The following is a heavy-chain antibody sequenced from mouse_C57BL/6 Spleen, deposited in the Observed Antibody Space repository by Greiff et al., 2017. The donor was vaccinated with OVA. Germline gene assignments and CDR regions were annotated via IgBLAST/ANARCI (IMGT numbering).Heavy chain of an antibody. V-gene: IGHV1-15*01. Sequence: VQLQQSGAELVRPGASVTLSCKASGYTFTDYEMHWVKQTPVHGLEWIGAIDPETGGTAYNQKFKGKAILTADKSSSTAYMELRSLTSEDSAVYYCVTTVVATRAYWGQGTLVTVSA. CDR2: IDPETGGT. D-gene: IGHD1-1*01. CDR1: GYTFTDYE. CDR3: VTTVVATRAY. J-gene: IGHJ3*01.